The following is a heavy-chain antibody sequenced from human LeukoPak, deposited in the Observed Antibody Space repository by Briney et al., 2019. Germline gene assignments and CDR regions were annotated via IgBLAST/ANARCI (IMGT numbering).Heavy chain of an antibody. CDR2: IYYSGST. V-gene: IGHV4-59*08. CDR3: ARGPWLVSVYFDY. Sequence: SETLSLTCTVSGGSISSYYWSWIRQPPGKGLEWIGYIYYSGSTNYNPSLKSRVTISEDTSKNQFSLKLSSVTAADTAVYYCARGPWLVSVYFDYWGQGTLVTVSS. CDR1: GGSISSYY. D-gene: IGHD6-19*01. J-gene: IGHJ4*02.